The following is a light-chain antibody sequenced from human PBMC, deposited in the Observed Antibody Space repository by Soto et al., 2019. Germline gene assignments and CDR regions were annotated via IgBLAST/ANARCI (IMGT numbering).Light chain of an antibody. V-gene: IGLV2-14*01. J-gene: IGLJ1*01. CDR2: EVT. CDR1: SSDVGGYNY. Sequence: QSALTQPASVSGSPGQSITISCTGTSSDVGGYNYVSWYRQHPGQAPKLMIYEVTNRPSGVSNRFSGSRSGNTASLTISGLQADDEADYYCTSYTSSNTLGVFGTGTKVTVL. CDR3: TSYTSSNTLGV.